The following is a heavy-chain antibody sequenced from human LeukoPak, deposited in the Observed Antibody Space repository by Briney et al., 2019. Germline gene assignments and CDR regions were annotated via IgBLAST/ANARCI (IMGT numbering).Heavy chain of an antibody. CDR1: GGSITSSSHY. CDR2: IYYSGST. CDR3: ARRFAHYDFWSGQFDY. Sequence: SETLSLTCTVSGGSITSSSHYWGWIRQPPGKGLEWIGSIYYSGSTYYNPSLKSRVTISVDTSKNQFSLKLSSVTAADTAVYYCARRFAHYDFWSGQFDYWGQGTLVTVSS. J-gene: IGHJ4*02. V-gene: IGHV4-39*01. D-gene: IGHD3-3*01.